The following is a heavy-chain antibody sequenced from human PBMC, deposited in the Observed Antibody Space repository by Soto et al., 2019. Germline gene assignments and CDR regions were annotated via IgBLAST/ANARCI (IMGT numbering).Heavy chain of an antibody. CDR1: GGTFSSYA. D-gene: IGHD3-16*02. CDR2: IIPIFGTA. J-gene: IGHJ6*02. V-gene: IGHV1-69*13. CDR3: ARDNTGRDMFTFGGVIAPYYYYYYGMDV. Sequence: SVKVSCKASGGTFSSYAISWVRQAPGQGLEWMGGIIPIFGTANYAQKFQGRVTITADESTSTAYMELSSLRSEDTAVYYCARDNTGRDMFTFGGVIAPYYYYYYGMDVWGQGTTVTSP.